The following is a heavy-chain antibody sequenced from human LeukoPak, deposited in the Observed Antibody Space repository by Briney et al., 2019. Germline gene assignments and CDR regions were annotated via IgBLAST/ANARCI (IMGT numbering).Heavy chain of an antibody. J-gene: IGHJ6*03. D-gene: IGHD1-1*01. CDR1: GGSISSGSYY. V-gene: IGHV4-61*02. CDR3: ARAGTKTGPTVGDYYYYMDV. CDR2: IYTSGST. Sequence: KPSQTLSLTCTVSGGSISSGSYYWSWIRQPAGKGLEWIGRIYTSGSTNYNPSLKSRVTMSVDTSKNQFSLKLSSVTAADTAVYYCARAGTKTGPTVGDYYYYMDVWGKGTTVTVSS.